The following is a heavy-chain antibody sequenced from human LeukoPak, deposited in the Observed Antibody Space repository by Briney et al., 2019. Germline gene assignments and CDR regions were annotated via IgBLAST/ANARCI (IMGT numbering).Heavy chain of an antibody. Sequence: ASVKVSCKASGYTFTTYYMHWVRQAPGQGLEWMGIINPSGGTTNYAQKFQGRVTMTRDTSTTTVYMELSSLRSEDTAVYYCARGRPGSGWSFDYRGQGTLVTVSS. J-gene: IGHJ4*02. V-gene: IGHV1-46*01. D-gene: IGHD6-19*01. CDR2: INPSGGTT. CDR1: GYTFTTYY. CDR3: ARGRPGSGWSFDY.